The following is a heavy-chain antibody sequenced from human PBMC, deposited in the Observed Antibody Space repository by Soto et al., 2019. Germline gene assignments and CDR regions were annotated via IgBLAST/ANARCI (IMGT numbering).Heavy chain of an antibody. V-gene: IGHV1-69*13. Sequence: SVKVSCKASGGTFSSYAISWVRQAPGQGLEWMGGIIPIFGTANYAQKFQGRVTITADESTSTAYMELSSLRSEDTAVYYCARRPTRPYCSGGSCYSRVEYYYYGMDVWGQGTTVTVSS. CDR1: GGTFSSYA. D-gene: IGHD2-15*01. J-gene: IGHJ6*02. CDR2: IIPIFGTA. CDR3: ARRPTRPYCSGGSCYSRVEYYYYGMDV.